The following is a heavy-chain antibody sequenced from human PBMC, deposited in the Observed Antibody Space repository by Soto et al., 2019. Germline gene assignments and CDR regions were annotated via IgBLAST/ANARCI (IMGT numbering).Heavy chain of an antibody. CDR1: GGSLSCYY. CDR2: IDHSGRT. Sequence: AGTLSLTCAVYGGSLSCYYWSWVRQPPGKGLEWIGEIDHSGRTKYSPSLKSRVTMSVDTSTNQFSLKLSSVTAADTAVYYCAXWDSGDAHDSNADAFDIWGQGTMVTVSS. CDR3: AXWDSGDAHDSNADAFDI. J-gene: IGHJ3*02. D-gene: IGHD3-22*01. V-gene: IGHV4-34*01.